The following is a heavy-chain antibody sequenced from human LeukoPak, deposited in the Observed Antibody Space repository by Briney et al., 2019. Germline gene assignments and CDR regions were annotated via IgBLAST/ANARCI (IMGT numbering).Heavy chain of an antibody. CDR3: AREIAMVRGVPLYYFDY. CDR2: ISAYNGNT. V-gene: IGHV1-18*04. D-gene: IGHD3-10*01. J-gene: IGHJ4*02. CDR1: GYTFTSYG. Sequence: ASVKLSCKASGYTFTSYGISWVRQAPGQGLEWVGWISAYNGNTNYAQKLQGRVTMTTDTSTSTAYMELRSLRSDDTAVYYCAREIAMVRGVPLYYFDYWGQGTLVTVSS.